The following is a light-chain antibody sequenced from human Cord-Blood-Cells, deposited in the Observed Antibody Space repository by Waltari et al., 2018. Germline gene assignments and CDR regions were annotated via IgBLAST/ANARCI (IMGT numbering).Light chain of an antibody. CDR2: EVS. CDR3: SSYAGSNNV. J-gene: IGLJ3*02. CDR1: SSDVGGYNY. Sequence: QSALTQPPSASGSPGQSVTISCTGTSSDVGGYNYVSWSQQHPGKAPKLMIYEVSKRPSGVPDRFSGSNSGNTASLTVSGLQAEDEADYYCSSYAGSNNVFGGGTKLTVL. V-gene: IGLV2-8*01.